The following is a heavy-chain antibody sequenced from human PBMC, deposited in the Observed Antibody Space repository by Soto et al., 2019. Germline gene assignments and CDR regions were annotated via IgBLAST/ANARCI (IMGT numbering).Heavy chain of an antibody. CDR3: ARLRYDFWSGLYYYYYYYMDV. CDR1: GGSISSYY. CDR2: IYYSGST. V-gene: IGHV4-59*08. Sequence: PSETLSLTCTVSGGSISSYYWSWIRQPPGKGLEWFGYIYYSGSTNYNPSLKSRVTISVDTSKNQFSLKLSSVTAADTAVYYCARLRYDFWSGLYYYYYYYMDVWGKGTTVTVSS. D-gene: IGHD3-3*01. J-gene: IGHJ6*03.